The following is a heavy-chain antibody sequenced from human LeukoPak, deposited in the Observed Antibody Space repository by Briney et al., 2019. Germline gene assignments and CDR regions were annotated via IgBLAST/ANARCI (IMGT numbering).Heavy chain of an antibody. V-gene: IGHV4-59*01. CDR2: IYYSGST. D-gene: IGHD3-10*01. CDR1: GGSISSYY. Sequence: KPSETLSLTCTVSGGSISSYYWSWIRQPAGKGLEWIAYIYYSGSTSYNPSLKSRVTISLDTSKNQLSLKLNSVTAADTAVYYCARLGSASWYFDLWGRGSLVTVSS. J-gene: IGHJ2*01. CDR3: ARLGSASWYFDL.